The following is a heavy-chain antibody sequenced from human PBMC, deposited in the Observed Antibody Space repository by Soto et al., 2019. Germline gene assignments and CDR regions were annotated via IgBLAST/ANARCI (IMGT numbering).Heavy chain of an antibody. CDR2: INQDGSEK. CDR1: GFTSSGYW. CDR3: ARDYSNPRGRFDP. V-gene: IGHV3-7*01. Sequence: GGSLRLSCGVSGFTSSGYWMTWVRQAPGKGLEWVANINQDGSEKYYVDSVKGRFTISRDNAKNSLYLQMNSLRAEDTAIYYCARDYSNPRGRFDPWGQGTLVTVSS. D-gene: IGHD4-4*01. J-gene: IGHJ5*02.